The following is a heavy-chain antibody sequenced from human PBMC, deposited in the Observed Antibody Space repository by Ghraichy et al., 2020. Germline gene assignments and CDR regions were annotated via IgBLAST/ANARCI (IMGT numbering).Heavy chain of an antibody. D-gene: IGHD5-18*01. J-gene: IGHJ4*02. V-gene: IGHV3-48*02. CDR3: AREEIQKTRGYTYGVFDY. CDR1: GFTFSRYS. CDR2: IRSSSSTK. Sequence: GSLRLSCAASGFTFSRYSMNWVRQAPGKGLEWVSYIRSSSSTKYYADSVKGRFTISRDNAKNSLYLQMNSLRDEDTAVYYCAREEIQKTRGYTYGVFDYWGQGTLVTVSS.